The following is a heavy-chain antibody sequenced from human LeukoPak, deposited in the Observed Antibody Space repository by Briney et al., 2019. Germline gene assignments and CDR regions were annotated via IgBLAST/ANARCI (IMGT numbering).Heavy chain of an antibody. CDR3: ARQRGGYDPLDY. D-gene: IGHD5-12*01. CDR2: IYDSGST. Sequence: SETLSLTCAVSGGSISGSTYYWGWIRQPPGKGLEWIGSIYDSGSTSYNPSPKSRTTMSVDTSKNQFSLIVTSVTAADTAVYYCARQRGGYDPLDYWGQGTLVSVSS. J-gene: IGHJ4*02. CDR1: GGSISGSTYY. V-gene: IGHV4-39*01.